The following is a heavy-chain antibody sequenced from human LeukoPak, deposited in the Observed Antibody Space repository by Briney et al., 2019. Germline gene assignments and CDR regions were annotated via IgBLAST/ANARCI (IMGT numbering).Heavy chain of an antibody. Sequence: KPSETLSLTCTVSGYSISSGYYWGWIRQPPGKGLEWIGSIYHSGSTYYNPSLKSRVTISVDRSKNQFSLKLSSVTAADTAVYYCARDNSRSDSGTSYWWFDPWGQGTLVTVSS. D-gene: IGHD3-22*01. J-gene: IGHJ5*02. CDR2: IYHSGST. CDR1: GYSISSGYY. CDR3: ARDNSRSDSGTSYWWFDP. V-gene: IGHV4-38-2*02.